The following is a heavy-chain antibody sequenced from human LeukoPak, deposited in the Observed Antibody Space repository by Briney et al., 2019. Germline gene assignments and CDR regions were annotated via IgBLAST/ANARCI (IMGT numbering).Heavy chain of an antibody. V-gene: IGHV3-23*01. Sequence: PGGSLRLSCAVSGFTFSSYAMSWVRQAPGKGLEWVSAISASGGSTYYADSVKGRFTISRDNSKNTLYLQMNSLRAEDTAVYYCAKGRNVLRYPYGMDVWGQGTTVTVSS. CDR3: AKGRNVLRYPYGMDV. D-gene: IGHD3-9*01. CDR2: ISASGGST. CDR1: GFTFSSYA. J-gene: IGHJ6*02.